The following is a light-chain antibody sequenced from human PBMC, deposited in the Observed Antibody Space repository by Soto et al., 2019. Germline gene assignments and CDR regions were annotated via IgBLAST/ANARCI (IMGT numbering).Light chain of an antibody. J-gene: IGLJ1*01. CDR3: SSYSSTNTLDV. Sequence: QSALTQPASVSGSPGQSITIPCTGTSSDIGEYNYVSWYQQHPGKAPKLLIFEVYNRPPGVSNRFSGSKSGHTASLTISGLQTGDEGDYYCSSYSSTNTLDVFGTGTKLTVL. V-gene: IGLV2-14*01. CDR2: EVY. CDR1: SSDIGEYNY.